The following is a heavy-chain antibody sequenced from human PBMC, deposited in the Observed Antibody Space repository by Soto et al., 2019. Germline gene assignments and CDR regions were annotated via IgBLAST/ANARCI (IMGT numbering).Heavy chain of an antibody. CDR1: GGTFSSYA. CDR2: IIPIFGTA. J-gene: IGHJ6*02. V-gene: IGHV1-69*12. Sequence: QVQLVQSGAEVKKPGSSVKVSCKASGGTFSSYAISWVRQAPGQGLEWMGGIIPIFGTAKYAQKFQGRVTITADESTSTAYMGPSSLRSEDTAVYYCANQGSPNYYYYRMDVWGQGTTVTVSS. CDR3: ANQGSPNYYYYRMDV.